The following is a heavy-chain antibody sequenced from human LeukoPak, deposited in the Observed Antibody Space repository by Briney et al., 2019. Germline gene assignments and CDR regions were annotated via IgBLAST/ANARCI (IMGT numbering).Heavy chain of an antibody. Sequence: QTGGSLRLSCAASGFTFSSNHMSWVRQAPGKGLEWVSVFYNGGSTNYADSVKGRFTISSDNSKNTLYLQMNSLRVEDTAVYFCARASQWLAFDDWGQGTLVTVSS. CDR3: ARASQWLAFDD. D-gene: IGHD6-19*01. V-gene: IGHV3-66*01. CDR1: GFTFSSNH. CDR2: FYNGGST. J-gene: IGHJ4*02.